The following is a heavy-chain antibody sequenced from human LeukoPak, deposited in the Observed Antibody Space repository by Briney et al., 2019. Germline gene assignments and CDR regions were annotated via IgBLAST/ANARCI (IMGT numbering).Heavy chain of an antibody. J-gene: IGHJ3*02. CDR2: ISSSGSTI. Sequence: GGSLRLSCAASGFTFSDYYMSWIRRAPGKGLEWVSYISSSGSTIYYADSVKGRFTISRDNAKNSLYLQMNSLRAEDTAVYYCARDLTMMSAFDIWGQGTMVTVSS. CDR1: GFTFSDYY. CDR3: ARDLTMMSAFDI. D-gene: IGHD3-22*01. V-gene: IGHV3-11*01.